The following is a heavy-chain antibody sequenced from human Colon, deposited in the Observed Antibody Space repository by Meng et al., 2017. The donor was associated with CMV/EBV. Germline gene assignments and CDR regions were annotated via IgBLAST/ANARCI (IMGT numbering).Heavy chain of an antibody. CDR3: VMLPPGF. CDR2: VHSSGSME. J-gene: IGHJ4*02. Sequence: EVEMVDAGGALVQPGGSLRLSCAVSGSTPSTFWLDWVRQVPGKGPVWVSRVHSSGSMETYEDSVKGRFTASRDNTKNTFYLQMNSLRDEDTAVYYCVMLPPGFWGQGTLVTVSS. CDR1: GSTPSTFW. V-gene: IGHV3-74*03. D-gene: IGHD3-10*01.